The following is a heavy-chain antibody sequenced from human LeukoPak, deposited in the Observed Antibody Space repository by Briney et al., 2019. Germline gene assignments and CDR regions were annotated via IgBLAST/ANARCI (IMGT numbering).Heavy chain of an antibody. J-gene: IGHJ6*03. CDR3: ARVFYGSKQYYYYYYMDV. V-gene: IGHV4-31*03. CDR1: GGSISSGGYY. D-gene: IGHD5-24*01. Sequence: SQILSLTCTVSGGSISSGGYYWSWIRQHPGKGLEWIGYIYYSGSTYYNPSLKSRVTISVDTSKNQFSLKLSSVTAADTAVYYCARVFYGSKQYYYYYYMDVWGKGTTVTVSS. CDR2: IYYSGST.